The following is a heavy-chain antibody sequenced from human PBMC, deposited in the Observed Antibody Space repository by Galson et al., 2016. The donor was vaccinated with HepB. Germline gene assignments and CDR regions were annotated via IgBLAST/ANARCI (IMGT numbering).Heavy chain of an antibody. Sequence: SLRLSCAGSGFLFRGYGMHWVRQAPGKGLEWVAADSMDGRRKFYSDSVRGRFTISRDNSNNMLFLQMDSLRPDDTAVYYCAKRHEFCPPVGCSVDYWGQGTLASVSS. CDR3: AKRHEFCPPVGCSVDY. J-gene: IGHJ4*02. CDR1: GFLFRGYG. CDR2: DSMDGRRK. V-gene: IGHV3-30*18. D-gene: IGHD3-10*02.